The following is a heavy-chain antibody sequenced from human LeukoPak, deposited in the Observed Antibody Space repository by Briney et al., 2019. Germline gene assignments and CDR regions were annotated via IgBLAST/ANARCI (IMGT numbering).Heavy chain of an antibody. V-gene: IGHV4-59*01. CDR3: ARENEDTAMVVFDY. D-gene: IGHD5-18*01. CDR1: GGSISSYY. CDR2: IYYSGST. J-gene: IGHJ4*02. Sequence: SETLSLTCTVSGGSISSYYWSWIRQPPGKGLEWIGYIYYSGSTNYNPSLKSRVTISVDTSKNQFSLKLSSVTAADTAVYYCARENEDTAMVVFDYWGQGTLVTVSS.